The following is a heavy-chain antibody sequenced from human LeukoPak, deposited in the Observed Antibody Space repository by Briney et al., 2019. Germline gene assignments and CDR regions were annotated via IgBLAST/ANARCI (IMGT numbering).Heavy chain of an antibody. CDR1: GYTFTDYY. CDR3: ARDPGIGVAGTDFQH. CDR2: INPNSGGT. Sequence: ASVKVSCKASGYTFTDYYIHWVRQAPGQGLEWMGRINPNSGGTNYAQKFQGRVTMTRDTSISTAYMELSSRRSDDTAVYYCARDPGIGVAGTDFQHWGQGTLVTVSS. J-gene: IGHJ1*01. V-gene: IGHV1-2*06. D-gene: IGHD6-19*01.